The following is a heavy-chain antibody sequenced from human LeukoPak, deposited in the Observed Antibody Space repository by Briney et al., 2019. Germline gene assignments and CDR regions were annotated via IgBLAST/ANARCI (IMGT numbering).Heavy chain of an antibody. CDR1: GFTFYDYA. D-gene: IGHD1-26*01. J-gene: IGHJ4*02. V-gene: IGHV3-43*02. CDR2: ISGDGGSK. CDR3: AKVGVGMISGYFDY. Sequence: GGSLRLSCAACGFTFYDYAMRWVRHAPGKGLEWVSLISGDGGSKYYADSVKGRFTISRDKRKKSLYLQMNSLTTEHSDLYYCAKVGVGMISGYFDYWGQGTLVTVSS.